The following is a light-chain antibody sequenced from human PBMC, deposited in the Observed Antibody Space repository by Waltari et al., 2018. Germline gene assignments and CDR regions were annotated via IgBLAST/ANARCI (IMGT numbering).Light chain of an antibody. CDR2: DKN. Sequence: SSELTQDPAVSVAMGQTVRITCQGDSLRSYYASCYKQRPGQAPILFLYDKNNRPSGVPDRFSGSSSHNTGSLTITGAQAEDEASYYCHSRDASGVAGSFGGGTKLTVL. V-gene: IGLV3-19*01. CDR1: SLRSYY. CDR3: HSRDASGVAGS. J-gene: IGLJ2*01.